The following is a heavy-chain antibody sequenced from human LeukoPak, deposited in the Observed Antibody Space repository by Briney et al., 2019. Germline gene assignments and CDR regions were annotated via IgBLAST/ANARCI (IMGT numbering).Heavy chain of an antibody. J-gene: IGHJ6*03. V-gene: IGHV3-7*01. Sequence: GGSLRLSCAASGFTFSSYWMSWVRQAPGKGLEWVANIKQDGSEKYYVDSVKGRFTISRDNAKNSLYLQMNSLRAEDTAVYYCARAGIAAAGTVLTYYYYYYMDVWGKGTTVTVSS. CDR2: IKQDGSEK. CDR3: ARAGIAAAGTVLTYYYYYYMDV. CDR1: GFTFSSYW. D-gene: IGHD6-13*01.